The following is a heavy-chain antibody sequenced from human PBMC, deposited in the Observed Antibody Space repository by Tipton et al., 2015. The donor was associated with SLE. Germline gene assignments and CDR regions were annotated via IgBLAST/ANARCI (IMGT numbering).Heavy chain of an antibody. CDR3: ARSPLDIVVVAATGFDY. J-gene: IGHJ4*02. Sequence: TLSLTCAVSGGSFSGYYWSWIRQSPGKGLEWIGEIDDSGSANYNPSLKSRVTTSEGMSKNQFSLRLTSVTAADTAVYYCARSPLDIVVVAATGFDYWGQGTLVTVSS. V-gene: IGHV4-34*01. CDR2: IDDSGSA. D-gene: IGHD2-15*01. CDR1: GGSFSGYY.